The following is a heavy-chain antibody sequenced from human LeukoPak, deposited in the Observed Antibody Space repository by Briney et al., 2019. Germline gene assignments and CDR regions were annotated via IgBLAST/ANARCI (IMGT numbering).Heavy chain of an antibody. V-gene: IGHV3-30*02. Sequence: PGGSLRLSCAASGFTFSSYGMHWVRQAPGKGLKWVAFIRCDGSNKYYADSVKGRFTISRDNAKNSLYLQMNSPRAEDTAVYYCAELGITMIGGVWGQGTMVTVSS. CDR3: AELGITMIGGV. D-gene: IGHD3-10*02. CDR1: GFTFSSYG. CDR2: IRCDGSNK. J-gene: IGHJ3*01.